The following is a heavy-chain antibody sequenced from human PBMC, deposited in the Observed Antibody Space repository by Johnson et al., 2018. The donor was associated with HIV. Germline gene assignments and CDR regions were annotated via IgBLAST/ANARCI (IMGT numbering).Heavy chain of an antibody. Sequence: VQLVESGGGLVQPGGSLRLSCVNSGCTFSRNDMNWVRQATGKGVQWVSIIGTAGDTYCPGSVKGRFTISSENAKTSLYLQMNSLRAGDMAVYYCARDRSDMIPTRGPEDAFDIWGQGTLVTVSS. J-gene: IGHJ3*02. CDR3: ARDRSDMIPTRGPEDAFDI. V-gene: IGHV3-13*01. CDR1: GCTFSRND. D-gene: IGHD3-22*01. CDR2: IGTAGDT.